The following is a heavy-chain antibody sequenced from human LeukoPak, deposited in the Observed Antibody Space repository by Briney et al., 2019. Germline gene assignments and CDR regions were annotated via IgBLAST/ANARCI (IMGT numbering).Heavy chain of an antibody. CDR3: ARDLGDSSLAWFDP. Sequence: GGSLRLSCAASGFTFSSYGMHWVRQAPGKGLEWVAVIWYDGSNKYYADSVKGRFTISRDNSKNTLYLQMNSLRAEDTAVYYCARDLGDSSLAWFDPWGQGTLVTVSS. CDR2: IWYDGSNK. V-gene: IGHV3-33*01. CDR1: GFTFSSYG. D-gene: IGHD6-19*01. J-gene: IGHJ5*02.